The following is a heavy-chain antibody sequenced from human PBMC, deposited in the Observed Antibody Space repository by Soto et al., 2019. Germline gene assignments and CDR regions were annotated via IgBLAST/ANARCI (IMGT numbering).Heavy chain of an antibody. Sequence: VGSLRLSCAASGFTFSNYGMHWVRQAPGKGLEWVAVISYDESNKYYADSVKGRFTISRDNSKNTLFLQMNNLRAEDTAVYYCANSRYYWGQGTLVTVSS. J-gene: IGHJ4*02. CDR1: GFTFSNYG. V-gene: IGHV3-30*18. CDR2: ISYDESNK. CDR3: ANSRYY.